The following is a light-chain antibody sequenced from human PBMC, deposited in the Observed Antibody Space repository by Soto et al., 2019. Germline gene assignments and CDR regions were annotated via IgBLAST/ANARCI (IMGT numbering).Light chain of an antibody. Sequence: EIVLTQSPATLSLSPGERATLSCRASQSVSSYLAWYQQKPGQAPRLLIYDASNRATGIPARFSGSGSGTDFTLTISSLAPEDFPIYYCQQSSHWPFLTFGGGTKVEIK. CDR2: DAS. CDR1: QSVSSY. CDR3: QQSSHWPFLT. J-gene: IGKJ4*01. V-gene: IGKV3-11*01.